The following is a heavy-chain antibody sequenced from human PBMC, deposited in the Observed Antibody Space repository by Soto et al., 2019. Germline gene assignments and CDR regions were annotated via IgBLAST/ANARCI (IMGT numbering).Heavy chain of an antibody. V-gene: IGHV3-23*01. CDR2: ISGSGGST. Sequence: GGSLRLSCAASGFTFSSYAMSWVRQAPGKGLEWVSAISGSGGSTYYADSVKGRFTISRDNSKNTPYLQMNSLTAGDTALYYCAKATATGGGAFDICGQGTMVTVSS. CDR1: GFTFSSYA. J-gene: IGHJ3*02. D-gene: IGHD2-8*02. CDR3: AKATATGGGAFDI.